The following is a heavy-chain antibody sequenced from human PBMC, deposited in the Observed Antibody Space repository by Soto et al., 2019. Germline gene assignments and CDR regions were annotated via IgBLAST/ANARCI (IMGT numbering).Heavy chain of an antibody. CDR3: AADIHSGWHGSGMDV. CDR1: GFTFSSYA. V-gene: IGHV3-23*01. Sequence: GGSLRLSCAASGFTFSSYAMSWVRQAPGKGLEWVSAISGSGGSTYYAGSVKGRFTISRDNSKNTLYLQMTSLRAEDTAVYYCAADIHSGWHGSGMDVCGQGTMVTVYS. J-gene: IGHJ6*02. D-gene: IGHD6-25*01. CDR2: ISGSGGST.